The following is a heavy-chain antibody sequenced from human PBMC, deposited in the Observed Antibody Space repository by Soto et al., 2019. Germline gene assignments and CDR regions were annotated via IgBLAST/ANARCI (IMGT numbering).Heavy chain of an antibody. Sequence: GGSLRLSCAASGFTFSSYGMHWVRQAPGKGLEWVAVISYDGSNKYYADSVKGRFTISRDNSKNTLYLQMNSLRAEDTAVYYCAREGVHNYTEYYFDYWGQGTLVTVSS. J-gene: IGHJ4*02. CDR2: ISYDGSNK. CDR3: AREGVHNYTEYYFDY. CDR1: GFTFSSYG. V-gene: IGHV3-30*03. D-gene: IGHD3-10*01.